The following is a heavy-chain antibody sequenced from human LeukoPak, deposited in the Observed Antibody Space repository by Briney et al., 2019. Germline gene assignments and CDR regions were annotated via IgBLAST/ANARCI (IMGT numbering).Heavy chain of an antibody. CDR3: AKGYGSGSYYNSDAFDI. D-gene: IGHD3-10*01. CDR1: GFTFGSQV. V-gene: IGHV3-23*01. CDR2: ISAGGAT. J-gene: IGHJ3*02. Sequence: GGSLRLSCAASGFTFGSQVMRWVRQAPGKGLEWVSTISAGGATFYADSVRGRFTISRDNSKNTLYLQMNSLRAEDTAVYYCAKGYGSGSYYNSDAFDIWGQGTMVTVSS.